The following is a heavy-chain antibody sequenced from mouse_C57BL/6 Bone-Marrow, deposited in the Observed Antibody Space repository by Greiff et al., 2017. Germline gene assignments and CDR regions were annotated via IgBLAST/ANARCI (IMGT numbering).Heavy chain of an antibody. J-gene: IGHJ3*01. CDR1: GYTFTSYG. D-gene: IGHD2-5*01. CDR3: ASSYYSNYPWFAY. V-gene: IGHV1-81*01. Sequence: QVQLKESGAELARPGASVKLSCKASGYTFTSYGISWVKQRTGQGLEWIGEIYPRSGNTYYNEKFKGKATLTADKSSSTAYMELRSLTSEDSAVYFCASSYYSNYPWFAYWGQGTRVTVSA. CDR2: IYPRSGNT.